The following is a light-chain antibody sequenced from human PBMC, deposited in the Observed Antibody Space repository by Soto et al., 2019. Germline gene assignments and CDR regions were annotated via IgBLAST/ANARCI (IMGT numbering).Light chain of an antibody. V-gene: IGLV4-60*02. CDR2: LEVSGSY. CDR3: ETGDNNIRV. J-gene: IGLJ2*01. CDR1: SGHSSYI. Sequence: QPVLTQSSSASASLGSSVKLTCTLSSGHSSYIIAWHQQQPGKAPRYLMKLEVSGSYNKGSGVPDRFSGSSSGADRYLTIPTLQFGDEADNYCETGDNNIRVFGGGTKLTVL.